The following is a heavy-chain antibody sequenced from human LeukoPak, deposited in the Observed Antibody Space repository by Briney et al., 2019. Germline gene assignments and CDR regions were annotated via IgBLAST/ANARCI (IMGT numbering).Heavy chain of an antibody. CDR2: ITGSGGHT. V-gene: IGHV3-23*01. D-gene: IGHD2-21*02. J-gene: IGHJ6*03. CDR3: TKDLTDFHYYYTDV. Sequence: GGSLRLSCEASGFTFNNYALAWVRQSPGKGLEWVSGITGSGGHTYYAHSVEGRFTISRDNSKNTLYLQMYSLRAEDTAVYYCTKDLTDFHYYYTDVWGKGTTVIVSS. CDR1: GFTFNNYA.